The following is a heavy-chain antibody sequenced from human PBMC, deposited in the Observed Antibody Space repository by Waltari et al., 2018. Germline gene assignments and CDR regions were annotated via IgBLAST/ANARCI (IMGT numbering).Heavy chain of an antibody. CDR3: ARGATGYVRVWDC. CDR2: IKYTGSAT. V-gene: IGHV3-7*03. Sequence: EVQLMESGGGLVQPGGSLRLSCPASGFRFSAYWVTWVRQAPGKGLEWVGNIKYTGSATYHVDSVNGRFTIPRDNAKDSLYLQMNDVSAEDTAIYYCARGATGYVRVWDCWGQGTVVTVTS. J-gene: IGHJ4*02. CDR1: GFRFSAYW. D-gene: IGHD2-2*01.